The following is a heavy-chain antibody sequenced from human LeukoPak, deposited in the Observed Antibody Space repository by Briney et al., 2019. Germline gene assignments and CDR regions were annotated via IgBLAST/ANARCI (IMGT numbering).Heavy chain of an antibody. CDR2: INHSGST. Sequence: PSETLSLTCAVYGGSFSGYYWSWIRQPPGKGLEWIGEINHSGSTNYNPSLKSRVTTSVDTSKNQFSLKLSSVTAADTAVYYCARDLKGIYLYYYYGMDVWGQGTTVTVSS. D-gene: IGHD2/OR15-2a*01. J-gene: IGHJ6*02. CDR1: GGSFSGYY. V-gene: IGHV4-34*01. CDR3: ARDLKGIYLYYYYGMDV.